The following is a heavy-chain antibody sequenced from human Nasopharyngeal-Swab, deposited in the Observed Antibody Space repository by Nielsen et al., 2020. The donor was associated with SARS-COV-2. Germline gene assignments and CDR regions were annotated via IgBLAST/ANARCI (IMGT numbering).Heavy chain of an antibody. CDR2: IYPGDSDT. D-gene: IGHD5-24*01. V-gene: IGHV5-51*01. J-gene: IGHJ6*02. CDR1: GYSFTSYW. Sequence: GESLKISCTGSGYSFTSYWIGWVRQMPGKGLEWMGIIYPGDSDTRYSPSFQGQVTISADKSISTAYLQWSSLKASDTAMYYCARHGGWLQITYYYYGMDVWGQGTTVTVSS. CDR3: ARHGGWLQITYYYYGMDV.